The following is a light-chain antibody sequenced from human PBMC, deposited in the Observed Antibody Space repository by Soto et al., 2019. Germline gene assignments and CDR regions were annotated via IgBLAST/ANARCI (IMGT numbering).Light chain of an antibody. CDR3: QQSYSTPLT. V-gene: IGKV1-39*01. CDR1: QRLNY. J-gene: IGKJ3*01. CDR2: AAS. Sequence: DIQMTQSPSDMSSSVGDRFTITCRASQRLNYLAWYQQKPGKAPKLLIYAASSLQSGVPSRFSGSGSGTDLTLTISSLQPEDFATYYCQQSYSTPLTFGPGTKVDIK.